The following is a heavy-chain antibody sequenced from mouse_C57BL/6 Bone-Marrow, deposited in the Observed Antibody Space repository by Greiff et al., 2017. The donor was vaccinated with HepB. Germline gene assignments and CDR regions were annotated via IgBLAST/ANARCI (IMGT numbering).Heavy chain of an antibody. CDR2: IDPETGGT. J-gene: IGHJ2*01. Sequence: LMESGAELVRPGASVTLSCKASGYTFTDYEMHWVKQTPVHGLEWIGAIDPETGGTAYNQKFKGKAILTADKSSSTAYMELRSLTSEDSAVYYCTRWLLPDYWGQGTTLTVSS. CDR1: GYTFTDYE. D-gene: IGHD2-3*01. CDR3: TRWLLPDY. V-gene: IGHV1-15*01.